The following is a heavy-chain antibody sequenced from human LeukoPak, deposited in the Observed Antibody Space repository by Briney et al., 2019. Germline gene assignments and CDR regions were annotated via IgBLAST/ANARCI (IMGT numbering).Heavy chain of an antibody. J-gene: IGHJ6*02. CDR3: ARETGDAKYYYYGMDV. D-gene: IGHD7-27*01. CDR2: ISTDNGDT. CDR1: GYIFISYG. V-gene: IGHV1-18*01. Sequence: ASVKVSCKASGYIFISYGISWVRQAPGQGLEWMGWISTDNGDTKYAQKFQGRVTMTTDTSTSTAYMELRSLRSDDTAVYYCARETGDAKYYYYGMDVWGQGTTVTVSS.